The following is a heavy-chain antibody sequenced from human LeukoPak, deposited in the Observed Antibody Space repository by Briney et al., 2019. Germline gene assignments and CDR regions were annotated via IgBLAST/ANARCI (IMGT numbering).Heavy chain of an antibody. CDR3: ARETLGYCSSTSCYHDAFDI. CDR1: GGSISSYY. CDR2: IYTSGST. V-gene: IGHV4-4*07. J-gene: IGHJ3*02. D-gene: IGHD2-2*01. Sequence: PSETLSLTCTVSGGSISSYYWSWIRQPAGKGLEWIGRIYTSGSTNYNPSLKRRVTISVDTSKNQFSLKLSSVTAADTAVYYCARETLGYCSSTSCYHDAFDIWGQGTMVTVSS.